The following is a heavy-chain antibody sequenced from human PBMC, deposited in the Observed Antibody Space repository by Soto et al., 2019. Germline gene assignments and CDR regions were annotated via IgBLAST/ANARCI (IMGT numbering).Heavy chain of an antibody. CDR2: NDGGNGKT. J-gene: IGHJ4*02. V-gene: IGHV1-3*01. D-gene: IGHD7-27*01. CDR3: AREAGRTGDLDY. CDR1: GYTFTRHA. Sequence: QVQVVQSGAEVKKPGDSVKVSCKASGYTFTRHAIHWVRQAPGQRLERRGWNDGGNGKTQYSQRIQGRVTVTRDTSAITAYMELSSLTSEDTAVYYCAREAGRTGDLDYWGQGTLVTVSS.